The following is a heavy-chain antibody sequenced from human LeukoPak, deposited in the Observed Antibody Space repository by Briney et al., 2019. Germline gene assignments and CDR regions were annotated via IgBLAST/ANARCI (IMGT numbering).Heavy chain of an antibody. CDR3: AEDAGGYYYYYMGV. V-gene: IGHV3-9*01. CDR1: GFIFDDYA. J-gene: IGHJ6*03. D-gene: IGHD1-26*01. Sequence: GRSLRLSCAASGFIFDDYAMHWVREAPGKGLEWVSGISWNSNTIGYADSVKGRFTISRDNAKNSLYLQMNSLRPEDTALYYCAEDAGGYYYYYMGVWGKGTTVTISS. CDR2: ISWNSNTI.